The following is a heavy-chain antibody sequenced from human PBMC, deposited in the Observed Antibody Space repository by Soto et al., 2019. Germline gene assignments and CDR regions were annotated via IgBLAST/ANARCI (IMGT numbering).Heavy chain of an antibody. V-gene: IGHV3-30*18. CDR1: GFTFSSYG. D-gene: IGHD6-19*01. CDR3: AKDVPGYSSGWYEYYSYYYYYGMDV. J-gene: IGHJ6*02. CDR2: ISYDGSNK. Sequence: QVQLVESGGGVVQPGRSLRLSCAASGFTFSSYGMHWVRQAPGKGLEWVAVISYDGSNKYYADSVKGRFTISRDNSKNTLYLQMNSLRAEDTAVYYCAKDVPGYSSGWYEYYSYYYYYGMDVWGQGTTVTVSS.